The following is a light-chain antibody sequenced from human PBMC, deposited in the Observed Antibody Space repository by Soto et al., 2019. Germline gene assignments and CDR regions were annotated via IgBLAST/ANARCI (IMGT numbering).Light chain of an antibody. CDR3: QQYNSYSP. V-gene: IGKV1-5*03. J-gene: IGKJ2*01. CDR1: QSISTW. Sequence: DIQMTQSPSTLSASVGDRVTITCRASQSISTWLAWYQQKPGRAPKLLIYKASSLESGVPSRFSGSGSGTEFALTISSLQPDDFATYYCQQYNSYSPFGQGTNLEIK. CDR2: KAS.